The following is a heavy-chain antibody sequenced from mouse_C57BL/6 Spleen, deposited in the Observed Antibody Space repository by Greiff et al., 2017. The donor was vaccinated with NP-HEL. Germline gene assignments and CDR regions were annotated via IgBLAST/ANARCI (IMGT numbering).Heavy chain of an antibody. Sequence: QVQLQQPGAELVKPGASVKVSCKASGYTFTSYWMHWVKQRPGQGLEWIGRIHPSDSDTNYNQKFKGKATLTVDKSSSTAYMQLSSLTSEDSAVYYCAITYRYFRYGSSPYWYFDVWGTGTTVTVSS. D-gene: IGHD1-1*01. CDR3: AITYRYFRYGSSPYWYFDV. CDR1: GYTFTSYW. CDR2: IHPSDSDT. V-gene: IGHV1-74*01. J-gene: IGHJ1*03.